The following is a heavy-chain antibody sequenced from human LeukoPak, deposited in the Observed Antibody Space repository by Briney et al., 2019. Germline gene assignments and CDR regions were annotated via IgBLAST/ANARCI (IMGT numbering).Heavy chain of an antibody. CDR1: GFTVSSNY. CDR3: ATTSATGTGDY. D-gene: IGHD1-1*01. V-gene: IGHV3-21*01. Sequence: GGSLRLSCAASGFTVSSNYMSWVRQAPGKGLEWVSSISSSSSYIYYADSVKGRFTISRDNAKNSLYLQMNSLRAEDTAVYYCATTSATGTGDYWGQGTLVTVSS. J-gene: IGHJ4*02. CDR2: ISSSSSYI.